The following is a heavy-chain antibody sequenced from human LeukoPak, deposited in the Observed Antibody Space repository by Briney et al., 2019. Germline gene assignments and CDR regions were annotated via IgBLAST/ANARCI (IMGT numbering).Heavy chain of an antibody. CDR2: IWHDGTNE. V-gene: IGHV3-33*06. Sequence: GGSLRLSCAASGFTFSDFGMHWVRQAPGKGLEWVALIWHDGTNEFYADSVKGRFTISRDNSKYMLYLEMNSLRVEDTAVYYCAKDAPSRKEAAGGGFAPRGQGTRVIV. J-gene: IGHJ5*02. D-gene: IGHD6-13*01. CDR3: AKDAPSRKEAAGGGFAP. CDR1: GFTFSDFG.